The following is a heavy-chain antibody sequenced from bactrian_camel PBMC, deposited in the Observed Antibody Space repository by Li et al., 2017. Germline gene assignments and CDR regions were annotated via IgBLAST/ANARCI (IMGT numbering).Heavy chain of an antibody. CDR1: RDIYSVNC. CDR3: AADPYRGGYCSASDEYEY. D-gene: IGHD2*01. J-gene: IGHJ4*01. V-gene: IGHV3S53*01. Sequence: HVQLVESGGGSAQPGGSLRLSCAVSRDIYSVNCIGWFRQGSGKPREGVAGISTGGGTTYYADSVKGRFTISHDNANDTVYLQMNSLEPEDTAIYYCAADPYRGGYCSASDEYEYWGQGTQVTVS. CDR2: ISTGGGTT.